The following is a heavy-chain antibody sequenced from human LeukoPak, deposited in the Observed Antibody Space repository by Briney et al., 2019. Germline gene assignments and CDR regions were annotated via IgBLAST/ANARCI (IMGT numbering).Heavy chain of an antibody. CDR2: IIPILGIA. V-gene: IGHV1-69*04. CDR3: ASLAAALVAGRFDP. J-gene: IGHJ5*02. Sequence: SVKVSCKASGGTFSSYAISWVRQAPGQGLEWMGRIIPILGIANYAQKFQGRVTITADKSTSTAYMELSSLRSEDTAVYYCASLAAALVAGRFDPWGQGTLVTVSS. CDR1: GGTFSSYA. D-gene: IGHD6-13*01.